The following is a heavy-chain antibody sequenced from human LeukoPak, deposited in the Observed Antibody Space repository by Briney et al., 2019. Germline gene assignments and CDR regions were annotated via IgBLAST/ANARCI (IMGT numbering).Heavy chain of an antibody. CDR2: INPNSGGT. D-gene: IGHD3-9*01. J-gene: IGHJ4*02. Sequence: ASVKVSFKASGYTFTGYYMHWVRQAPGQGLEWMGWINPNSGGTNYAQKFQGRVTMTRGTSISTAYMELSRLRSDDTAVYYCATVRYFDWALDYWGQGTLVTVSS. CDR3: ATVRYFDWALDY. CDR1: GYTFTGYY. V-gene: IGHV1-2*02.